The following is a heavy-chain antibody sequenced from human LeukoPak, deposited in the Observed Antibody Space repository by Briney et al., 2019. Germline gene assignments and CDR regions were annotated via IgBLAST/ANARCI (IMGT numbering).Heavy chain of an antibody. V-gene: IGHV1-69*04. CDR3: ARTRITIFGVVNYYYYGMDV. Sequence: GASVKVSCKASGGTFSSYAISWVRQAPGQGLEWMGRIIPILGIANYAQKFQGRVTITADKSTSTAYMELSSLRSEDTAVYYCARTRITIFGVVNYYYYGMDVWGQGTTVTVSS. CDR2: IIPILGIA. CDR1: GGTFSSYA. J-gene: IGHJ6*02. D-gene: IGHD3-3*01.